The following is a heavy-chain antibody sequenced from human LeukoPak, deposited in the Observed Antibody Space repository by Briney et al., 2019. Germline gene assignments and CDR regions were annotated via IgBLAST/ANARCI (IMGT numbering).Heavy chain of an antibody. V-gene: IGHV3-23*01. Sequence: GGSLRLSCAASGFTFSITGMTWVRQAPGKGLEWVSTISPSGENTHYPDPVKGRFTISRDNSKNTLSLEINGLRVDDTAVYYCARDAGGAWPFDYWGQGTRVTVSS. CDR2: ISPSGENT. CDR1: GFTFSITG. J-gene: IGHJ4*02. D-gene: IGHD4-17*01. CDR3: ARDAGGAWPFDY.